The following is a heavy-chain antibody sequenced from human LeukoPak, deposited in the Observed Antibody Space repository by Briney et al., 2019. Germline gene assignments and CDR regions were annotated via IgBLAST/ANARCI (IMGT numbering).Heavy chain of an antibody. CDR3: ARAPLLEWLLVNAFDI. CDR2: IAGSSDST. J-gene: IGHJ3*02. V-gene: IGHV3-23*01. D-gene: IGHD3-3*01. Sequence: PGGSLRLSCVASGFTFSSNAMSWVRQAPGKGLEWVSAIAGSSDSTYYVDSVKGRFTISRDNSKNTLYLQMNSLRVEDTAVYYCARAPLLEWLLVNAFDIWGQGTMVTVSS. CDR1: GFTFSSNA.